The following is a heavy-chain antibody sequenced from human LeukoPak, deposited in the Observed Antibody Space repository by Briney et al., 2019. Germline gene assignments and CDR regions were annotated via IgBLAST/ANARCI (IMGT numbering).Heavy chain of an antibody. J-gene: IGHJ6*03. V-gene: IGHV3-74*01. CDR3: ARELYSYGSFYYYYMDV. D-gene: IGHD5-18*01. CDR1: GSTFSSYW. Sequence: PGGSLRLSCAASGSTFSSYWMHWVRQAPGKGLVWVSHINTDGSSTTYADSVKGRFTISRDNAKNTLYLQMNSLRAEDTAVYYCARELYSYGSFYYYYMDVWGKGTTVTVSS. CDR2: INTDGSST.